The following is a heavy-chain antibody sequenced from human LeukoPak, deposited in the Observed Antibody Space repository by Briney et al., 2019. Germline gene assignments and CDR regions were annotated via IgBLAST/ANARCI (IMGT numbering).Heavy chain of an antibody. CDR3: ARGTAGYHSSYFDY. CDR1: GFTVSTTY. Sequence: PGGSLRLSCAASGFTVSTTYMSWVRQPQGKGLEWVSIIYTDGSTYYGDSVKGRFTISRDNAENTLYLQMNSLRAEDTAVYYCARGTAGYHSSYFDYWGQGTLVTVSS. V-gene: IGHV3-53*01. CDR2: IYTDGST. D-gene: IGHD3-16*02. J-gene: IGHJ4*02.